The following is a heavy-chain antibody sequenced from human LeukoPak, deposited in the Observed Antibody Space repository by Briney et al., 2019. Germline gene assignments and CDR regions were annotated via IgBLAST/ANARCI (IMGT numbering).Heavy chain of an antibody. CDR3: ARVTGATPNFDY. Sequence: PSETLSLTCTVSGGSISSYYWSWIRQPPGKGLEWIGYIYYSGGTNYNPSLKSRVTISVDTSKNQFSLKLSSVTAADTAVYYCARVTGATPNFDYWGQGTLVTVSS. D-gene: IGHD1-26*01. J-gene: IGHJ4*02. CDR2: IYYSGGT. V-gene: IGHV4-59*01. CDR1: GGSISSYY.